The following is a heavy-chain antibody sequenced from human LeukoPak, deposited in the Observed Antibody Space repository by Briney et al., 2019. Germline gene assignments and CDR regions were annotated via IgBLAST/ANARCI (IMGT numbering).Heavy chain of an antibody. Sequence: SETLSLTCTVSGGSISSYYWSWIRQPPGKGLEWIGYIYYSGSTNYNPSLKSRVTISVDTSKNQFSPKLSSVTAADTAVYYCARVPVVVVPAAMPGGYYYYYGMDVWGQGTTVTVSS. J-gene: IGHJ6*02. CDR2: IYYSGST. CDR3: ARVPVVVVPAAMPGGYYYYYGMDV. D-gene: IGHD2-2*01. V-gene: IGHV4-59*01. CDR1: GGSISSYY.